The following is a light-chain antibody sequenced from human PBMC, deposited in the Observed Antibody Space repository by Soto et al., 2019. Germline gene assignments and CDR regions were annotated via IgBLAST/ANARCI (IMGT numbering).Light chain of an antibody. CDR3: QSYDSSLSVVV. V-gene: IGLV1-44*01. Sequence: QSVLTQPPSASGTPGQRVTISCSGSSSNIGSNTVNWYQQLPGTAPKLLIYSNNQRPSGVPDRFSGSKSGTSASLAISGLQSEDEADYCCQSYDSSLSVVVFGGGTKVTVL. CDR2: SNN. CDR1: SSNIGSNT. J-gene: IGLJ2*01.